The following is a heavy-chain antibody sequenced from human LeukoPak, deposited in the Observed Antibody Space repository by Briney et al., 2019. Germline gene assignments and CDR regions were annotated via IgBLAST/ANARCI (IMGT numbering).Heavy chain of an antibody. CDR2: ISGSGGST. J-gene: IGHJ3*02. V-gene: IGHV3-23*01. CDR3: ASLWFGELSPTRDDAFDI. CDR1: GFTFSSYA. Sequence: PGGSLRLSCAAPGFTFSSYAMSWVRQAPGKGLEWVSAISGSGGSTYYADSVKGRFTISRDNSKNTLYLQMNSLRAEDTAVYYCASLWFGELSPTRDDAFDIWGQGTMVTVSS. D-gene: IGHD3-10*01.